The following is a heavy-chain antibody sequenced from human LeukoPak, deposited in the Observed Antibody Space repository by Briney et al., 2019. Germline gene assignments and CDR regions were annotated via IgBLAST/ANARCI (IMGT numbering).Heavy chain of an antibody. J-gene: IGHJ6*03. Sequence: PGGSLRLSCAVSGFSFSIYEMHWVRQAPGKGLEWVSYISSSSSTIYYADSVKGRFTISRDNAKNSLYLQMNSLRAEDTAVYYCARDRGITGTTRAAYYMDVWGKGTTVTVSS. D-gene: IGHD1-7*01. CDR1: GFSFSIYE. V-gene: IGHV3-48*01. CDR3: ARDRGITGTTRAAYYMDV. CDR2: ISSSSSTI.